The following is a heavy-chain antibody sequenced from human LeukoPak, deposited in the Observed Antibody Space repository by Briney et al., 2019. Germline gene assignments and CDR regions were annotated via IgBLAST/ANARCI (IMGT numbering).Heavy chain of an antibody. CDR1: GFTFSSYA. J-gene: IGHJ5*02. CDR3: AKDQWGDSGYVSTTAFDP. V-gene: IGHV3-23*01. CDR2: ISGSGGST. D-gene: IGHD5-12*01. Sequence: GGSLRLSCAASGFTFSSYAMSWVRQAPGKGLEWVSAISGSGGSTYYADSVKGRFTISRDNSKNTLYLQMNSLRAEDTAVYYCAKDQWGDSGYVSTTAFDPWGQGTLVTVSS.